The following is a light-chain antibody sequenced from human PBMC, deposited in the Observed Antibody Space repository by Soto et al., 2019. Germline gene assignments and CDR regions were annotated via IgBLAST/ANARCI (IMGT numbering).Light chain of an antibody. Sequence: QSLLTQPASVSGSPGQSITISCTGTSSDVGGYNYVSWYQQHPGKAPKLMIYDVSNRPSGVSNRFSGSKSGNTASLTISGLQAEDESDYYCSSYTSSSTLLYVFGTGTKV. CDR3: SSYTSSSTLLYV. V-gene: IGLV2-14*01. CDR2: DVS. CDR1: SSDVGGYNY. J-gene: IGLJ1*01.